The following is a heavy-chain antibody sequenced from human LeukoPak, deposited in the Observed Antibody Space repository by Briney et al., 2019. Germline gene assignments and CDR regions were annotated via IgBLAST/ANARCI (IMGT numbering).Heavy chain of an antibody. V-gene: IGHV1-8*01. J-gene: IGHJ6*02. D-gene: IGHD3-10*01. CDR2: MNPNSGNT. CDR1: GYTFTSYD. Sequence: ASVKVSCKASGYTFTSYDINWVRQATGQGLEWMGWMNPNSGNTGYAQKFQGRVTMTRNTSISTAYMELSSLRSEDTAVYYCARGFGELLFPLYYYYYGMDVWGQGTTVTVSS. CDR3: ARGFGELLFPLYYYYYGMDV.